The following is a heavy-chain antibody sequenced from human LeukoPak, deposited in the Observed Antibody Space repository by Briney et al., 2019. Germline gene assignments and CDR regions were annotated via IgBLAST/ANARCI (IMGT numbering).Heavy chain of an antibody. CDR3: ARDGSPWDYYFYYMDV. J-gene: IGHJ6*03. Sequence: PGGSLRLSCAASGFTFSSYSMNWVRQAPGKGLGWVSSISSSSSFIYYADSVKGRFAISRDNAKNSLYLQMNSLRAEDTAVYYCARDGSPWDYYFYYMDVWGKGTTVTVSS. V-gene: IGHV3-21*01. CDR2: ISSSSSFI. D-gene: IGHD1-26*01. CDR1: GFTFSSYS.